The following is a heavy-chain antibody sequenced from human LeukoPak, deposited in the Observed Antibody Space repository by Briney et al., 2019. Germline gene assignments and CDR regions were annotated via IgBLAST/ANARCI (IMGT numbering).Heavy chain of an antibody. J-gene: IGHJ4*02. CDR2: IKPNSGDT. V-gene: IGHV1-2*02. CDR3: AGGDEWELAVDY. CDR1: GYPFSGYY. Sequence: ASVKVSCKASGYPFSGYYINWVRYGPGQGLEWMGWIKPNSGDTNYAQKFQGRLTMTRDTTISTVYMELNRLRSDDTAVYYCAGGDEWELAVDYWGQGTLITVSS. D-gene: IGHD1-26*01.